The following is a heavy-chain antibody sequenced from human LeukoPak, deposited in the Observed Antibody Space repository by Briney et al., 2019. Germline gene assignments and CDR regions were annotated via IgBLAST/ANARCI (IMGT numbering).Heavy chain of an antibody. CDR3: AKATGYLL. CDR2: ISNSDGTT. J-gene: IGHJ4*02. D-gene: IGHD1-14*01. CDR1: GFTFSSYA. Sequence: GGSLRLSRAVSGFTFSSYAMSWVRQAPGKGLEWVSTISNSDGTTYYADSVKGRFTISRDDSENTLSLQMNSLRAEDTAVYYCAKATGYLLWGQGTLVTVSS. V-gene: IGHV3-23*01.